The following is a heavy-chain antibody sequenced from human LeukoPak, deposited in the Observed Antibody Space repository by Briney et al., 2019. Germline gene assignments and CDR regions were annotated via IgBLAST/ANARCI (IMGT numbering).Heavy chain of an antibody. D-gene: IGHD6-13*01. J-gene: IGHJ6*03. CDR2: INPSGGST. Sequence: GASVKVSCKASGYTLTSYYMHWVRQAPGQGLEWMGIINPSGGSTSYAQKFQGRVTMTRDMSTSTVYMELSSLRSEDTAVYYCARGGYSSSWYIGYYYYMDVWGKGTTVTISS. CDR3: ARGGYSSSWYIGYYYYMDV. CDR1: GYTLTSYY. V-gene: IGHV1-46*01.